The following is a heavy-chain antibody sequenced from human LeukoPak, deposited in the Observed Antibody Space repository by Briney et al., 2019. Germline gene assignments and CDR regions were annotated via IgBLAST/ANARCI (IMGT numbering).Heavy chain of an antibody. V-gene: IGHV4-4*02. J-gene: IGHJ3*02. D-gene: IGHD3-10*01. Sequence: SGTLSLTCAVSGGSISSSNWWSWVRQPPGKGLEWIGEIYHSGSTNYNPSLKSRVTISVDTSKNQFSLKLSSVTAADTAVYYCGRGRGFDVFDIWGQGTMVTVSS. CDR3: GRGRGFDVFDI. CDR1: GGSISSSNW. CDR2: IYHSGST.